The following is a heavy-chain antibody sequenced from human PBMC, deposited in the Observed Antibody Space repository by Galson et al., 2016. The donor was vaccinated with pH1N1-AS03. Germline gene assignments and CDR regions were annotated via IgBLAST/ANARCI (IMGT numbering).Heavy chain of an antibody. V-gene: IGHV1-69*05. CDR2: VKGVFRTT. CDR1: GLTFSSYA. CDR3: ATAGNYFDIRRFDY. Sequence: SVKVSCKASGLTFSSYAISWVRQAPGQGLEWMGGVKGVFRTTDCAQKFQGRITITMDQSTGTAYMEVSSLRAEDTVVYYCATAGNYFDIRRFDYWGQGTPVTVFS. J-gene: IGHJ4*02. D-gene: IGHD3-9*01.